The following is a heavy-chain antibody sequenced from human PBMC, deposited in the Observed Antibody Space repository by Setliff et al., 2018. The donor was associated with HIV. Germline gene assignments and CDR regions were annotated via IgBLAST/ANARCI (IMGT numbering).Heavy chain of an antibody. Sequence: SLTCTVSGGSISSYYWSWIRQAPGKGLEWIGYIYYNGNTNYNPSLKSRITISVDTSKNQFSLKLTSVTAADTAVYYCAREIYGGNSRPFDYWGQGTLVTVSS. CDR3: AREIYGGNSRPFDY. D-gene: IGHD4-17*01. CDR2: IYYNGNT. CDR1: GGSISSYY. V-gene: IGHV4-59*01. J-gene: IGHJ4*02.